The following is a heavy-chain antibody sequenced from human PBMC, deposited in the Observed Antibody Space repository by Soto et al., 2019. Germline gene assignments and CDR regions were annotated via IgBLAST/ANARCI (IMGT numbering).Heavy chain of an antibody. Sequence: ASVKVSCKASGYTFTSYGISWVRQAPGQGLEWMGWISTYNGNTKYAQKLQGRVTMTTDTSTSTAYMELRSLRSDDTAVYYCARLSGLLWFGESPNDAFDIWGQGTMVTVSS. CDR2: ISTYNGNT. CDR3: ARLSGLLWFGESPNDAFDI. CDR1: GYTFTSYG. D-gene: IGHD3-10*01. J-gene: IGHJ3*02. V-gene: IGHV1-18*01.